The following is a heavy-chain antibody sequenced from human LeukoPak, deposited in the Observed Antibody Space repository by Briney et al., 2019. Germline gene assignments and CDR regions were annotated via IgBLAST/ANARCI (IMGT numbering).Heavy chain of an antibody. V-gene: IGHV3-74*01. D-gene: IGHD6-19*01. CDR3: ARGAVAASYYFDS. J-gene: IGHJ4*02. CDR2: IHSDGTIT. CDR1: GFVFSNYW. Sequence: PGGSLRLSCAASGFVFSNYWMHWVRQAPGKGLVWVSRIHSDGTITSYADAVKGRLTISRDNAKNTLYLQVSSLTAEDTAIYYCARGAVAASYYFDSWGQGTLVTVSS.